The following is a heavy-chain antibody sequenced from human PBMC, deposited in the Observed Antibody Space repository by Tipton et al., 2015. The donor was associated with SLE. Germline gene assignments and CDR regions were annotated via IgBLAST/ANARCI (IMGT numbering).Heavy chain of an antibody. CDR2: INHSGST. D-gene: IGHD6-13*01. CDR1: GGSFSGYS. Sequence: LVKPSETLSLTCAVYGGSFSGYSWSWIRQPPGKGLEWIGEINHSGSTNYNPSLKSRVTISLDTSKNQFSLKLTSVTTADTAVYHCARDISGYSSSWFYYYSAMDVWGQGTTVTVSS. V-gene: IGHV4-34*01. CDR3: ARDISGYSSSWFYYYSAMDV. J-gene: IGHJ6*02.